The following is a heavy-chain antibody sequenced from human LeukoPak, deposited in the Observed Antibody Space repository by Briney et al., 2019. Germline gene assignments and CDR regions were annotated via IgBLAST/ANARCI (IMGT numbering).Heavy chain of an antibody. Sequence: ASVKVSCKASGYTFTGYYMHWVRQAPGQGLEWMGWINPNSGGTNYAQKFQGRVTMTRDTSISTAYVELSRLRSDDTAVYYCARDRTYYDSSGYYLDAFDIWGQGTMVTVSS. D-gene: IGHD3-22*01. J-gene: IGHJ3*02. V-gene: IGHV1-2*02. CDR2: INPNSGGT. CDR3: ARDRTYYDSSGYYLDAFDI. CDR1: GYTFTGYY.